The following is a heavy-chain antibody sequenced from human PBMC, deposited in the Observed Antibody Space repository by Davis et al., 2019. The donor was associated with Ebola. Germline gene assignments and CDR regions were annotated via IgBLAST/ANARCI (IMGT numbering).Heavy chain of an antibody. V-gene: IGHV4-34*01. CDR1: GGSFSGYY. D-gene: IGHD4-17*01. J-gene: IGHJ6*04. Sequence: MPGGSLRLSCAVYGGSFSGYYWSWIRQPPGKGLEWIGEINHSGSTNYNPSLKSRLTISLDASKSQFSLKLSSVTAADTAVYYCARGWPSTVTTDYYAMDVWGKGTTVTVSS. CDR2: INHSGST. CDR3: ARGWPSTVTTDYYAMDV.